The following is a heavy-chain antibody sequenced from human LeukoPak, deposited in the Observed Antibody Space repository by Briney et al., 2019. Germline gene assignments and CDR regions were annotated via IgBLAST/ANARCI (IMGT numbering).Heavy chain of an antibody. CDR3: ARLVVVPAAIGVGYYFDY. CDR2: IYYSGST. Sequence: PSETLSPTCTVSGGSISSYYWSWIRQPPGKGLEWIWYIYYSGSTNYNPSLKSRVTISVDTSKNQFSLKLSSVTAADTAVYYCARLVVVPAAIGVGYYFDYWGQGTLVTVSS. V-gene: IGHV4-59*08. CDR1: GGSISSYY. D-gene: IGHD2-2*01. J-gene: IGHJ4*02.